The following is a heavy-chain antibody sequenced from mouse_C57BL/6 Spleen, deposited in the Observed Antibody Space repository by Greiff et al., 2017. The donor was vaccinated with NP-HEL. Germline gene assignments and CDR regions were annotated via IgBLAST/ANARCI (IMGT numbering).Heavy chain of an antibody. CDR1: GYTFTSYW. Sequence: QVQLQQPGAELVKPGASVKVSCKASGYTFTSYWMHWVKQRPGQGLEWIGRIHPSDSDTNYNQKFKGKATLTVDKSSSPAYMQRSRLTSEDSAVYYCAIDDYYGSSRGAYWGQGTLVTVSA. CDR3: AIDDYYGSSRGAY. J-gene: IGHJ3*01. V-gene: IGHV1-74*01. CDR2: IHPSDSDT. D-gene: IGHD1-1*01.